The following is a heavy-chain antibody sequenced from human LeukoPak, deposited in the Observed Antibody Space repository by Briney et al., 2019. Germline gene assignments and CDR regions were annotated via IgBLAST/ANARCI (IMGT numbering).Heavy chain of an antibody. D-gene: IGHD1-26*01. CDR3: ARHGGSLGYFDN. J-gene: IGHJ4*02. Sequence: SETLSLTCTVSSGSISAFYWSWIRQPPGKGLEWIGYVYQSGTTSYNPSLKRRVTISADTSKNQFSLRVTSVTAADTAVYYCARHGGSLGYFDNWGQGTLVTVSS. CDR1: SGSISAFY. V-gene: IGHV4-59*08. CDR2: VYQSGTT.